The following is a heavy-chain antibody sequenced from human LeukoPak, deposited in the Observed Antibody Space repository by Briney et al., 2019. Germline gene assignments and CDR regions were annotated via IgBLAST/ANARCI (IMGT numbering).Heavy chain of an antibody. Sequence: GESLKISCQVSGYSFTTYWIGWVRQMPGKGLEWMGIIYPGDSDTRYSPSFQGQVTISADKSINTAYLQWSSLKASDTAIYYCARTYGSGTYYNRVGAFDIWGQGTMVTVSS. CDR1: GYSFTTYW. CDR2: IYPGDSDT. J-gene: IGHJ3*02. CDR3: ARTYGSGTYYNRVGAFDI. D-gene: IGHD3-10*01. V-gene: IGHV5-51*01.